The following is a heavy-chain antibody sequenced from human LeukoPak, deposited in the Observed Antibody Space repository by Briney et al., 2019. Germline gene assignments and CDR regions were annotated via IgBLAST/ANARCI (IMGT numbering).Heavy chain of an antibody. V-gene: IGHV5-51*01. CDR3: ARYGGSSARFPDY. CDR2: IYAGDSDT. D-gene: IGHD2-15*01. J-gene: IGHJ4*02. Sequence: GESLKISCKGSGYSFTSYWIGWVRQMPGEGLGWMGVIYAGDSDTRYSPSFQGQVTISADKSISTAYLQWSSLKASDTAMYYCARYGGSSARFPDYWGQGTLVTVSS. CDR1: GYSFTSYW.